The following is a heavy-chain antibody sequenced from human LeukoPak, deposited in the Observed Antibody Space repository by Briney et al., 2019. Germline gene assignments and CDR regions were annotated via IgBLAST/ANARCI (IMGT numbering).Heavy chain of an antibody. CDR1: GFTFSSYD. CDR2: ISGSGGST. V-gene: IGHV3-23*01. D-gene: IGHD2-8*02. CDR3: ATYRQVLLPFES. Sequence: GGSLRLSCAASGFTFSSYDMSWVRQAPGKGLEWVSAISGSGGSTYYADSVKGRFTISRDNSKSTLSLQMNSLRAEGTAIYYCATYRQVLLPFESWGQGTLVTVSS. J-gene: IGHJ4*02.